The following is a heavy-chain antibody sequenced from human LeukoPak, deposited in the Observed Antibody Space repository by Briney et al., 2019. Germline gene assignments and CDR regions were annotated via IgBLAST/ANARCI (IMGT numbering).Heavy chain of an antibody. CDR1: GFTFSTYE. CDR2: ISGSGTTV. J-gene: IGHJ6*02. CDR3: ARGDCGYYYGMDV. Sequence: PGGSLRLSCAASGFTFSTYEMNWVRQAPGKGLEWVSYISGSGTTVYYADSVKVRFTISRDNAKNSLFLQINSLRAGDTAVYYCARGDCGYYYGMDVWGQGTTVTVSS. D-gene: IGHD2-21*01. V-gene: IGHV3-48*03.